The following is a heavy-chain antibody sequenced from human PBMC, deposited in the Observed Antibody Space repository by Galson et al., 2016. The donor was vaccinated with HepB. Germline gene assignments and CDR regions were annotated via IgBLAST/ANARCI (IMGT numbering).Heavy chain of an antibody. J-gene: IGHJ6*02. CDR1: GYTFTTYY. CDR3: ARGYCSATDCYAGLGLDV. V-gene: IGHV1-46*01. CDR2: INPNGGST. D-gene: IGHD2-2*01. Sequence: SVKVSCKALGYTFTTYYIHWIRQAPGQGLEWMGIINPNGGSTTFAQRFQGRVTMTRDTSTSTVYIDLSSLRSEDTAVYTCARGYCSATDCYAGLGLDVWGQGTTVIVS.